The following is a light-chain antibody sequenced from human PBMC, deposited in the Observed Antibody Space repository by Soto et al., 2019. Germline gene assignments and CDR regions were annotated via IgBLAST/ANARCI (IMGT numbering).Light chain of an antibody. CDR3: QQYGDSPHT. J-gene: IGKJ4*01. CDR2: GAS. CDR1: RSVSSNY. Sequence: EVEMKQSPATLCVAPGGRASLSCRASRSVSSNYLAWYQQKSGQTPRLLIYGASSRASGIPDRFSGSGSGTDFTLTISRLEPEDFAVYYCQQYGDSPHTFGGGTKVDIK. V-gene: IGKV3-20*01.